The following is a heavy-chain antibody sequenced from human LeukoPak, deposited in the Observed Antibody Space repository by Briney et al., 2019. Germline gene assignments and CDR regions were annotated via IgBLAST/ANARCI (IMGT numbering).Heavy chain of an antibody. J-gene: IGHJ6*02. CDR1: GGSISSYY. Sequence: SETLSLTCTVSGGSISSYYWSWIRQPPGKGLEWIGYIYYSGSTNYNPSLKSRVSMSIDTSKNQFSLKLSSVTAADTAVYYCARDWVAAAGNNYYYYGMDVWGHGTTVTVSS. D-gene: IGHD6-13*01. CDR2: IYYSGST. CDR3: ARDWVAAAGNNYYYYGMDV. V-gene: IGHV4-59*01.